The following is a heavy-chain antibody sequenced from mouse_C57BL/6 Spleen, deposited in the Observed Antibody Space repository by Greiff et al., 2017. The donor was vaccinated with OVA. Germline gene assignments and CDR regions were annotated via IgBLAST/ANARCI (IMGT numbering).Heavy chain of an antibody. V-gene: IGHV5-17*01. CDR2: ISSGSSTI. J-gene: IGHJ3*01. D-gene: IGHD1-1*01. CDR1: GFTFSDYG. CDR3: AKAYYYGPFAY. Sequence: EVQLVESGGGLVKPGGSLKLSCAASGFTFSDYGMHWVRQAPEKGLEWVAYISSGSSTIYYADTVKGRFTISRDNAKNTLFLQMTSLRSEDTAMYYCAKAYYYGPFAYWGQGTLVTVSA.